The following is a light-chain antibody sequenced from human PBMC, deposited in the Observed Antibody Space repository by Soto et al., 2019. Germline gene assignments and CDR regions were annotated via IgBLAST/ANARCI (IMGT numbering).Light chain of an antibody. Sequence: EIVMTQSPLSLPVTPGEPASISCKSSQSLLHSNGYNYLDWYLQKPGQSPQLLIYAGSNRASAVPDRFSGSGSGTDFTLKISRVEAEDVAVYYCMQALQAPFTFGPGTKVDIK. CDR2: AGS. CDR3: MQALQAPFT. J-gene: IGKJ3*01. V-gene: IGKV2-28*01. CDR1: QSLLHSNGYNY.